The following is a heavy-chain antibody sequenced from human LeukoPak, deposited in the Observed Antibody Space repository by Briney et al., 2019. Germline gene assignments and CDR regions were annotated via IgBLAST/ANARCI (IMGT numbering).Heavy chain of an antibody. D-gene: IGHD4-11*01. CDR3: ARGTRYSNSRSRDRGYYYMDV. CDR1: GYTFTSYY. Sequence: GASVKVSCKASGYTFTSYYIHWVRQVPGQGLEWMGLINPSGGSTNYAQKFQGRVTITRNTSISTAYMELSSLRSEDTAVYYCARGTRYSNSRSRDRGYYYMDVWGKGTTVTVSS. CDR2: INPSGGST. J-gene: IGHJ6*03. V-gene: IGHV1-46*01.